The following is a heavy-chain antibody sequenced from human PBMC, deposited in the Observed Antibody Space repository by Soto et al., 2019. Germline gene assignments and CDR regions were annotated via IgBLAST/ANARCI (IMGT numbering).Heavy chain of an antibody. CDR1: GFTFSGSA. CDR2: IRSKANSYAT. J-gene: IGHJ3*02. CDR3: TSPSGSYYAFDI. Sequence: GESLKISCAASGFTFSGSAMHWVRQASGKGLEWVGRIRSKANSYATAYAASVKGRFTISRDDSKNTAYLQMNSLKTEDTAVYYCTSPSGSYYAFDIWGQGTMVTVSS. V-gene: IGHV3-73*01. D-gene: IGHD1-26*01.